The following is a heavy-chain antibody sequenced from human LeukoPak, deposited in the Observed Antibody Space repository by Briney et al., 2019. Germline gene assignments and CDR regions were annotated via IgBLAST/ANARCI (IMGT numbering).Heavy chain of an antibody. D-gene: IGHD1-1*01. CDR3: ARDGRGIPGFDY. CDR1: GFTFSSYE. J-gene: IGHJ4*02. Sequence: GGSLRLSCAASGFTFSSYEMNWVRQAPGKGLEWVSYISSSGSTIYYADSVKGRFTISRDNAKNSLYLQRNSLRAEDTAVYYCARDGRGIPGFDYWGQGTLVTVSS. V-gene: IGHV3-48*03. CDR2: ISSSGSTI.